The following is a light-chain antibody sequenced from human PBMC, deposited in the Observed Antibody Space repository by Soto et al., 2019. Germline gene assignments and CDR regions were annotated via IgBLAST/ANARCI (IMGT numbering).Light chain of an antibody. Sequence: PGERATLSCRASQTVSRYLAWYQQKPGQAPRLLIYYASNRATGIPARFSGSGSGTDYTLTISRLEPEDFAVYYCQQRSTWPLFTFGGGTKVEI. V-gene: IGKV3-11*01. CDR3: QQRSTWPLFT. CDR2: YAS. CDR1: QTVSRY. J-gene: IGKJ4*01.